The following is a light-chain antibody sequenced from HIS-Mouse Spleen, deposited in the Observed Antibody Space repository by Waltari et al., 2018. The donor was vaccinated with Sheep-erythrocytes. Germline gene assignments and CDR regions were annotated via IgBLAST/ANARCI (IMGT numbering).Light chain of an antibody. J-gene: IGLJ1*01. CDR1: RSDVGGYNY. CDR2: DVS. V-gene: IGLV2-11*01. CDR3: CSYAGSYNHV. Sequence: QSALTQPRSVSGSPGQSVTISCTGTRSDVGGYNYFSRYQQHPGKAPKLMIYDVSKRPSGVPDRFSGSKSGNTASLTISGLQAEDEADYYCCSYAGSYNHVFATGTKVTVL.